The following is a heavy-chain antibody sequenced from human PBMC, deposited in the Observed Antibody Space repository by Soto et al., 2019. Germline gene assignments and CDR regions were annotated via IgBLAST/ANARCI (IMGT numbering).Heavy chain of an antibody. CDR2: IVVGSGNT. CDR3: AREWHWFDP. CDR1: GFTFTSSA. J-gene: IGHJ5*02. Sequence: SVKVSCKASGFTFTSSAMQWVRQARGQSLEWIGWIVVGSGNTNYARKLQGRVTMTTDISTSTAYMELRSLRSDDTAVYYCAREWHWFDPWGQGTLVTVS. V-gene: IGHV1-58*02.